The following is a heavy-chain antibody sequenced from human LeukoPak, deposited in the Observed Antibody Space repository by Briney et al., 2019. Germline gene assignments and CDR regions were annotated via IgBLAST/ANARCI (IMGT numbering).Heavy chain of an antibody. Sequence: KTSETLSLTCTVSGDSVSSRNYLWGWIRQPPGKGLERIGNVDYSGSTYYDPSLRGRVTISLDTSKNHLSLNLNSVSDADTAIYYCARYSRSFGWFDPWGRGTLVTVSS. CDR2: VDYSGST. D-gene: IGHD6-6*01. CDR1: GDSVSSRNYL. CDR3: ARYSRSFGWFDP. V-gene: IGHV4-39*02. J-gene: IGHJ5*02.